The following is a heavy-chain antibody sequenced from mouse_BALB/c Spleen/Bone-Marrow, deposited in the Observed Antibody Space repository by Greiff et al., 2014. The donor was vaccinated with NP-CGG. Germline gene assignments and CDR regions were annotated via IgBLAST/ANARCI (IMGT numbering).Heavy chain of an antibody. V-gene: IGHV1S81*02. CDR2: INPSNGRT. CDR3: ARRTTTVVATDY. J-gene: IGHJ2*01. D-gene: IGHD1-1*01. Sequence: QVQLQQSGAELVKPGASVKLSCKASGYTFTSYWRHWVKQRPGQGLEWIGEINPSNGRTNYNEKFKSKATLTVDKSSSTAYMQLSSLTSEDSAVYYCARRTTTVVATDYWGQGTTLTVSS. CDR1: GYTFTSYW.